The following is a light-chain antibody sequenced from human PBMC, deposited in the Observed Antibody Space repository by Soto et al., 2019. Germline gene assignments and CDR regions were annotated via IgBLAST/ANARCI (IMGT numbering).Light chain of an antibody. CDR3: SSYTGSSTSVI. CDR2: DVS. V-gene: IGLV2-14*03. J-gene: IGLJ2*01. Sequence: QSALTQPASVSGSPGQSITISCTGTSSDVGTYNYVSWYQQHPGKAPKVMICDVSNRPSGVSNRFSVSKSGNTASLTISGLQAEDEADYYCSSYTGSSTSVIFGGGTKLTVL. CDR1: SSDVGTYNY.